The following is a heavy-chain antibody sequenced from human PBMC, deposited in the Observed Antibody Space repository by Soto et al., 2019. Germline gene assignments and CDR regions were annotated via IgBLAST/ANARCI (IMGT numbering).Heavy chain of an antibody. V-gene: IGHV1-2*04. CDR2: INPNSGGT. J-gene: IGHJ6*02. D-gene: IGHD3-10*01. Sequence: ASVKVSCKASGYTFTGYYMHWVRQAPGQGLEWMGWINPNSGGTNYAQKFQGWVTMTRDTSISTAYMELSRLRSDDTAVYYCAREALVRGRGWCYGMDVWGQGTTVTVS. CDR1: GYTFTGYY. CDR3: AREALVRGRGWCYGMDV.